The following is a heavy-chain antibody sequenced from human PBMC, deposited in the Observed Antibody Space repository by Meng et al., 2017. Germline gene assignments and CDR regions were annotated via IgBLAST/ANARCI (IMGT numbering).Heavy chain of an antibody. V-gene: IGHV4-34*02. Sequence: QVPLQPWGAVLLKPSETLSLSCAVYGGSFSGYYWSWIRQPPGKGLEWIGEINRSGSTNYNPSLKSRVTISVDTSKNQFSLKLNSVTAADTAVYYCAREIAVAAHYYWYFDLWGRGTLVTVSS. CDR1: GGSFSGYY. CDR2: INRSGST. J-gene: IGHJ2*01. CDR3: AREIAVAAHYYWYFDL. D-gene: IGHD6-19*01.